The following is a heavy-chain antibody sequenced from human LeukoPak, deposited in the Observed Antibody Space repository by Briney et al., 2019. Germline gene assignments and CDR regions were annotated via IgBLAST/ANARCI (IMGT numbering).Heavy chain of an antibody. CDR1: GFTFSSYG. CDR2: IWYDGSNK. Sequence: GGSLRLSCAASGFTFSSYGMHWVRQAPGKGLEWVAVIWYDGSNKYYADSVKGRFTISRDNSKNTLYLQMNSLRAEDTVVYYCATTQQLGAFDIWGQGTMVTVSS. D-gene: IGHD6-6*01. J-gene: IGHJ3*02. CDR3: ATTQQLGAFDI. V-gene: IGHV3-33*01.